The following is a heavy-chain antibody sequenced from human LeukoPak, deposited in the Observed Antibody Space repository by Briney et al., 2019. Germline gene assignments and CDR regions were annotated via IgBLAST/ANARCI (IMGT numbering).Heavy chain of an antibody. J-gene: IGHJ5*02. CDR2: INSDGSST. CDR1: GFTFSDYY. V-gene: IGHV3-74*01. Sequence: GGSLRLSCAASGFTFSDYYMSWIRQAPGKGLVWVSRINSDGSSTTYADSVQGRFTISRDNAKNTLYLQMNSLRADDTAVYYCARSVHSYYANWLDPWGQGTLVTVSS. CDR3: ARSVHSYYANWLDP. D-gene: IGHD4-11*01.